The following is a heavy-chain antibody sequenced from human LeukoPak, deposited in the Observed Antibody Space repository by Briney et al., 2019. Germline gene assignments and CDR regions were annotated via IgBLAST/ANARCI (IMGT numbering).Heavy chain of an antibody. CDR1: GFTFSNYN. CDR2: ISSSSSTI. CDR3: ARDFRGLSWYFDY. D-gene: IGHD3-10*01. J-gene: IGHJ4*02. Sequence: GGSLRLSCAASGFTFSNYNMNWARQAPGKGLEWLSYISSSSSTIYYADSVKGRFTISRDNAKNSLYLQMNSLRAEDTAVYYCARDFRGLSWYFDYWGRGALVTVSS. V-gene: IGHV3-48*01.